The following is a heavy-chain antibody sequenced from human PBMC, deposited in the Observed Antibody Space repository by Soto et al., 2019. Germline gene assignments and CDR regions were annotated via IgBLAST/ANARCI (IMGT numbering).Heavy chain of an antibody. CDR2: ISSSSSTI. CDR1: GYTFSSYW. J-gene: IGHJ6*02. D-gene: IGHD4-17*01. Sequence: GASVKVSCKASGYTFSSYWMHWVRQAPGKGLEWVSYISSSSSTIYYADSVKGRFTISRDNAKNSLYLQMNSLRAEDTAVYYCARTPETYGDQYAYYYGMDVWGQGTTVTVSS. V-gene: IGHV3-48*01. CDR3: ARTPETYGDQYAYYYGMDV.